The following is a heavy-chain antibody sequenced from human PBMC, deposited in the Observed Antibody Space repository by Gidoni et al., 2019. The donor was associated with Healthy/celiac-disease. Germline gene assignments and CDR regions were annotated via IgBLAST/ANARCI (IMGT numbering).Heavy chain of an antibody. D-gene: IGHD3-16*02. J-gene: IGHJ4*02. V-gene: IGHV3-23*01. CDR3: AIPPVWGSYLDFDY. CDR2: ISGSGGST. CDR1: GFPFRSYA. Sequence: EVQLLESGGGLVQPGGSLRLSCAASGFPFRSYAMSWVRQAPGKGLEWVSAISGSGGSTYYADSVKGRFTISRDNSKNTLYLQMNSLRAEDTAVYYCAIPPVWGSYLDFDYWGQGTLVTVSS.